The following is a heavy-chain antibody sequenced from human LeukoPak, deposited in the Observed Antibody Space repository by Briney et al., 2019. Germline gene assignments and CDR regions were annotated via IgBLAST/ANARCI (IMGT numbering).Heavy chain of an antibody. CDR2: ISNSGSTI. CDR3: ARKPGTSDDY. J-gene: IGHJ4*02. CDR1: GFTFSSYS. D-gene: IGHD1-1*01. Sequence: GGSLRLSCAASGFTFSSYSMNWVRQAQGKGLEWVSYISNSGSTIYYADSVRSRFTISRDNAKNSLYLQMNSLRAEDTAVYYCARKPGTSDDYWGQGTLVTVSS. V-gene: IGHV3-48*01.